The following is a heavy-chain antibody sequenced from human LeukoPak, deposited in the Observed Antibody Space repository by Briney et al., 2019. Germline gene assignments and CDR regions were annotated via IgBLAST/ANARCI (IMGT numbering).Heavy chain of an antibody. V-gene: IGHV1-2*02. CDR2: INPNSGGT. CDR3: ARDRPYCSGGWCYDKGDY. J-gene: IGHJ4*02. Sequence: ASVKVSCKASGYTFTGYYIHWVRQAPGQGLERMGWINPNSGGTNYAQKFEGRVTMTRDTSISTAYMELSRLRSDDTAVYYCARDRPYCSGGWCYDKGDYWGQGTLVTVSS. D-gene: IGHD2-15*01. CDR1: GYTFTGYY.